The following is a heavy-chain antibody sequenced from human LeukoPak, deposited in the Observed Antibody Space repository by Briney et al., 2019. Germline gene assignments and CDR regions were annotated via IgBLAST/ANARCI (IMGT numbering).Heavy chain of an antibody. J-gene: IGHJ4*02. CDR3: VEGGAARFDY. D-gene: IGHD5-18*01. V-gene: IGHV3-48*03. Sequence: GGSLRLSCAASGFTFSSYEMNWVRQAPGKGLEWVSYISSSGSTIYYADSVKGRFTISGDNSKNTLYLQMNSLRAEDTAVYYCVEGGAARFDYWGQGTLVAVSS. CDR1: GFTFSSYE. CDR2: ISSSGSTI.